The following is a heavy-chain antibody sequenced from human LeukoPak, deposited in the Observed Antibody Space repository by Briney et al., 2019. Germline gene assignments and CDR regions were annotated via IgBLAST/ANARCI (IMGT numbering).Heavy chain of an antibody. CDR2: ISGSGGST. V-gene: IGHV3-23*01. J-gene: IGHJ5*02. D-gene: IGHD3-10*01. Sequence: GGSLRLSCAASGFTFSSYAMSWVRQAPGKGLEWVSAISGSGGSTYYADSVKDRLTISRDNSKNTLYLQMNSRRAEDTAVYYCAKEPNYYGSGSSMSWFDPWGQGTLVTVSS. CDR1: GFTFSSYA. CDR3: AKEPNYYGSGSSMSWFDP.